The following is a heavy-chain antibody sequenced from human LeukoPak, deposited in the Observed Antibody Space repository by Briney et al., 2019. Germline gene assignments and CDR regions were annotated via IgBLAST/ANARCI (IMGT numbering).Heavy chain of an antibody. D-gene: IGHD1-1*01. V-gene: IGHV4-59*01. Sequence: PSETLSLTCTVSGDSISRYYWSWIRQPPGKGLEWIGYIYYSGSTNYNPSLMSRVTISVDTSENQFSLKLSSVTAADTAVYYCAREGTSGTHLNWFDPWGQGTLVTVSS. CDR1: GDSISRYY. CDR2: IYYSGST. J-gene: IGHJ5*02. CDR3: AREGTSGTHLNWFDP.